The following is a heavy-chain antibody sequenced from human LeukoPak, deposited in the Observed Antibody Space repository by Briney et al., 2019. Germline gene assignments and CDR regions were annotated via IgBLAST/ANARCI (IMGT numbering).Heavy chain of an antibody. Sequence: ASVKVSCKASGYTFTGYYMHWVRQAPGQGLEWMGWINPNSGGTNYAQKLQGWVTMTRDTSISTAYMELSRLRSDDTAVYYCARLAGSSSWYGGDYWGQGTLVTVSS. CDR1: GYTFTGYY. D-gene: IGHD6-13*01. V-gene: IGHV1-2*04. CDR3: ARLAGSSSWYGGDY. J-gene: IGHJ4*02. CDR2: INPNSGGT.